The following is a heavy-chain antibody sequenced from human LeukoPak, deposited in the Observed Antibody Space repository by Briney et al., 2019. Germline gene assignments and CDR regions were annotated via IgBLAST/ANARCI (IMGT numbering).Heavy chain of an antibody. CDR1: GFTFTNHP. V-gene: IGHV3-64*02. D-gene: IGHD6-19*01. Sequence: SGGSLRLSCAASGFTFTNHPMHWVRQTSGKRLEYVSAISPSGHRTWYADSVRGRFTISRDNSKNTMYLQMGSLRPEDMGVYYCASGYSSGSQGGDAFDIWGQGTMVTVSS. CDR3: ASGYSSGSQGGDAFDI. J-gene: IGHJ3*02. CDR2: ISPSGHRT.